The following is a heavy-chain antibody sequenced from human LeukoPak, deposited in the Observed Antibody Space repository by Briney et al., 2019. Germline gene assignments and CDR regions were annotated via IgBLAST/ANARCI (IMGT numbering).Heavy chain of an antibody. CDR2: ISSSSSYI. D-gene: IGHD1-26*01. J-gene: IGHJ3*02. CDR1: GFTFSIYA. Sequence: GRSLRLSCAASGFTFSIYAMNWVRQAPGKGLEWVSSISSSSSYIYYADSAKGRFTISRDNAKNSLYLQMNSLRAEDTAVYYCARGSGSYDAFDIWGQGTMVTVSS. CDR3: ARGSGSYDAFDI. V-gene: IGHV3-21*01.